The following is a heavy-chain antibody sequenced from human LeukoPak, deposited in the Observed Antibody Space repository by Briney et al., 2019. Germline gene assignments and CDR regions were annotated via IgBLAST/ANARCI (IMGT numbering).Heavy chain of an antibody. CDR2: VYASGAT. J-gene: IGHJ4*02. CDR1: GGSISSYY. CDR3: ARVAYGDYYFDY. V-gene: IGHV4-4*07. D-gene: IGHD4-17*01. Sequence: SETLSLTCSVSGGSISSYYWSWIRQPAGKGLEWIGRVYASGATNYNPSLKSRVTMSVDMSKNQFSLKLSSVTAADTAVYYCARVAYGDYYFDYWGQGTLVTVSS.